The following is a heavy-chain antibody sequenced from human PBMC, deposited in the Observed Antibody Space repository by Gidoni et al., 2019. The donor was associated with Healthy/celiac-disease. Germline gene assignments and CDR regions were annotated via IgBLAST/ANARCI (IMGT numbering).Heavy chain of an antibody. V-gene: IGHV3-23*01. D-gene: IGHD3-22*01. CDR2: ISGSGGST. Sequence: EVQLLESGGGLVQPGGSLRLSCAASAFTFSSYAMSWVRQAPGKGLEWVSAISGSGGSTYYADSVKGRFTISRDNSKNTLYLQMNSLRAEDTAVYYCAKNMIGVHDAFDIWGQGTMVTVSS. CDR3: AKNMIGVHDAFDI. J-gene: IGHJ3*02. CDR1: AFTFSSYA.